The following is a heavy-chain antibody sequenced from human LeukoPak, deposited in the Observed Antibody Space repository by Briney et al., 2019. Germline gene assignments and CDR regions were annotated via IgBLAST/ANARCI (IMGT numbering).Heavy chain of an antibody. CDR2: INPSGGST. J-gene: IGHJ4*02. V-gene: IGHV1-46*01. CDR3: ARDSQVHDSLGY. Sequence: APVKVSCKASGYTFTSYYMHWVRQAPGQGLEWMGIINPSGGSTSYAQKFQGRVTMTRDTSTSTVYMELSSLRSEDTAVYYCARDSQVHDSLGYWGQGTLVTVSS. CDR1: GYTFTSYY. D-gene: IGHD3-22*01.